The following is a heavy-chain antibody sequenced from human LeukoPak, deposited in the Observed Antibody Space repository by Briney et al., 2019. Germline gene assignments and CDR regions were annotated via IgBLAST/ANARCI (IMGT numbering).Heavy chain of an antibody. CDR1: GFTFSNAW. CDR2: IKSKTDGGTT. D-gene: IGHD3-22*01. V-gene: IGHV3-15*01. J-gene: IGHJ4*02. CDR3: TTEAYYYDSRDYFDY. Sequence: GGSLRLSCAASGFTFSNAWMSWVRQAPGKGLEWVGCIKSKTDGGTTDYAAPVKGRFTISRDDSKNTLYLQMNSLKTEDTAVYYCTTEAYYYDSRDYFDYWGQGTLVTVSS.